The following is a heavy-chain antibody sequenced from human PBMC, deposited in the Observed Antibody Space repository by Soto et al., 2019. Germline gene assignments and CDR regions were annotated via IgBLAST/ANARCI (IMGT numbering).Heavy chain of an antibody. D-gene: IGHD1-26*01. CDR1: GGSISSGSYY. V-gene: IGHV4-61*01. J-gene: IGHJ5*02. Sequence: QVQLQESGPGLVKPSETLSLTCTVSGGSISSGSYYWSWIRQPPGKGLEWIGYIYYSGSTNYNPSLKSRLPISVDTSKNQFSLKLSSVTAADTAVYYCARDHGGATVPWGQRTLVTVSS. CDR3: ARDHGGATVP. CDR2: IYYSGST.